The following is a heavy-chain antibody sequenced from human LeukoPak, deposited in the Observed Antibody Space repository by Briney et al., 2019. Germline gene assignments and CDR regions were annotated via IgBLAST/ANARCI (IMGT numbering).Heavy chain of an antibody. CDR2: ISRSGDYI. V-gene: IGHV3-21*01. J-gene: IGHJ4*02. D-gene: IGHD2-2*03. Sequence: GGSLRLSCAASGFNFSYYTMNWVRQAPGKGLEWVSSISRSGDYIYYTDSVKGRFTMSRDNAKNSLYLQMNSLRAEDTAMYYCAMDINGDLFHVWGQGTPVTVSS. CDR1: GFNFSYYT. CDR3: AMDINGDLFHV.